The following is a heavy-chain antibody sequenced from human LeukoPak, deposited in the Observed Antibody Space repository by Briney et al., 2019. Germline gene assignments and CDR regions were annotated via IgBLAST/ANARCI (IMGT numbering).Heavy chain of an antibody. Sequence: GGSLRLSCAASGFTFSGSAMHWVRQAPGKGLEWVGHIGGKANNYATTYAASVKGRFTISRDDSKNTAYLQMNSLKAEDTALYHCTRQWSTAGAGPMDFDYWGQGTLVTVYS. V-gene: IGHV3-73*01. J-gene: IGHJ4*02. CDR1: GFTFSGSA. D-gene: IGHD6-13*01. CDR2: IGGKANNYAT. CDR3: TRQWSTAGAGPMDFDY.